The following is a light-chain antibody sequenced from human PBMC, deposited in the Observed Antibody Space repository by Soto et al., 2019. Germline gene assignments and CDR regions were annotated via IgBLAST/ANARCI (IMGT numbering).Light chain of an antibody. CDR1: QSISSW. V-gene: IGKV1-5*03. Sequence: DLQMTQSPSTLSASVGDRVTITCRASQSISSWLAWYQQKPGKAPKLLIYKASSLQSGVPSRFSGSGSGTEFTLTISSLQPDDFANYYCQQYDSYPWTFGQGTKVEIK. J-gene: IGKJ1*01. CDR3: QQYDSYPWT. CDR2: KAS.